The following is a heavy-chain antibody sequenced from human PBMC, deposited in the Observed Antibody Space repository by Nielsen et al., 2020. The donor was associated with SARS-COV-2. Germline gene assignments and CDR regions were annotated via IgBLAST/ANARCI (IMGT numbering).Heavy chain of an antibody. D-gene: IGHD2-2*02. Sequence: SETLSLTCAVSGGSVSSNDWWTWVRQSPGTGLEWIGEVSHSGSTNYSPSLKSRVTLSMDKSKNQFSLRLTSVSAADTAVYFCARGDLVVVPSPLLGLGPIFYYFYLDVWGKGTSVIVSS. CDR3: ARGDLVVVPSPLLGLGPIFYYFYLDV. J-gene: IGHJ6*03. V-gene: IGHV4-4*02. CDR1: GGSVSSNDW. CDR2: VSHSGST.